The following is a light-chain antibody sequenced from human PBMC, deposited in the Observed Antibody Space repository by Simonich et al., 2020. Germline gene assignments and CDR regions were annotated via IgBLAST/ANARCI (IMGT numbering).Light chain of an antibody. J-gene: IGLJ3*02. CDR2: EVS. CDR3: SSYAGSNNYWV. CDR1: SSDVGGYNY. V-gene: IGLV2-8*01. Sequence: QSALTQPPSASGSPGQSVTISCTGTSSDVGGYNYVSWYQQHPGKAPQLMIYEVSNRPSGGPELLSGSKSGNTAALTVAGLQADDEADYYCSSYAGSNNYWVFGGGTKLTVL.